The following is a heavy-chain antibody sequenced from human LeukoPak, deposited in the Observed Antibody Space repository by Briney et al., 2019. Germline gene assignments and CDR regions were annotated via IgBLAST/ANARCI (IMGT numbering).Heavy chain of an antibody. CDR2: INHSGST. D-gene: IGHD2-8*01. CDR3: ARGGDCTNGVCYKNWFDP. J-gene: IGHJ5*02. V-gene: IGHV4-34*01. Sequence: SETLSLSCAVYGGSFSGYYWSWIRQPAGKGLEWIGEINHSGSTNYNPSLKSRVTISVDTSKNQFSLKLSSVTAADTAVYYCARGGDCTNGVCYKNWFDPWGQGTLVTVSS. CDR1: GGSFSGYY.